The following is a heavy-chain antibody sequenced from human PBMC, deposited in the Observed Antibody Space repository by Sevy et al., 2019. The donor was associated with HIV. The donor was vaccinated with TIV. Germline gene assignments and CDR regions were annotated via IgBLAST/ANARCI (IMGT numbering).Heavy chain of an antibody. CDR3: ARDLLRPPPPPPGGGREPAKDDAFDI. D-gene: IGHD4-17*01. CDR1: GGTFSSYA. V-gene: IGHV1-69*13. J-gene: IGHJ3*02. Sequence: ASVKVSCKASGGTFSSYAISWVRQAPGQGLEWMGGIIPIFGTANYAQKFQGRVTITADESTSTAYMELSSLRSEDTAVYYCARDLLRPPPPPPGGGREPAKDDAFDIWGQGTMVTVSS. CDR2: IIPIFGTA.